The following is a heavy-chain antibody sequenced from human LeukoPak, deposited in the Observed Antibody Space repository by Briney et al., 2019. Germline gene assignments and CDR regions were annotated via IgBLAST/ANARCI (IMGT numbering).Heavy chain of an antibody. J-gene: IGHJ4*02. V-gene: IGHV4-39*01. CDR2: IYYTGST. Sequence: KPTETLSLTCTVSGGFISSSSYYWGWIRRPPGKGLGWIGSIYYTGSTYYYTSLKSRVTISVDTSKNQFSLKLSSVTAADTALYYCARGGSVTYRIDYWGQGTLVTVSS. CDR1: GGFISSSSYY. D-gene: IGHD1-14*01. CDR3: ARGGSVTYRIDY.